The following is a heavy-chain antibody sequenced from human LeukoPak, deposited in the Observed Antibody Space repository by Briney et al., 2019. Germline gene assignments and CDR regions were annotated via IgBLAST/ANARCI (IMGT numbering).Heavy chain of an antibody. V-gene: IGHV4-31*03. CDR2: IYYSGST. J-gene: IGHJ4*02. CDR1: GGSISSSSYY. Sequence: TLSLTCTVSGGSISSSSYYWGWIRQHPGKGLEWIGYIYYSGSTYYNPSLKSRVTISVDTSKNQFSLKLSSVTAADTAVYYCAREGYYGSGSYFFDYWGQGTLVTVSS. CDR3: AREGYYGSGSYFFDY. D-gene: IGHD3-10*01.